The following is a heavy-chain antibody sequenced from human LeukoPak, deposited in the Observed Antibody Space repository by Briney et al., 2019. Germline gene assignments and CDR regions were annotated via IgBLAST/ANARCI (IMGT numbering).Heavy chain of an antibody. CDR2: ISYSGST. CDR3: TRDLSSAWFYY. J-gene: IGHJ4*02. Sequence: PSETLSLTCTASGGSISTSNYLWGWIRQPPGKGLEWIGTISYSGSTYYNPSLKSRVTMAVDTSKNQFSLKVSSVTAADTAVYYCTRDLSSAWFYYWGQGTLVTVSS. V-gene: IGHV4-39*07. CDR1: GGSISTSNYL. D-gene: IGHD6-13*01.